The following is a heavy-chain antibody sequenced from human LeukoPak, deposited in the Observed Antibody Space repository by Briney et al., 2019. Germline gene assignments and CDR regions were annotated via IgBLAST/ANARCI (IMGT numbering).Heavy chain of an antibody. V-gene: IGHV3-33*01. D-gene: IGHD3-22*01. CDR2: IWYDGSNK. Sequence: PGRSLRLSCAASGFTFSSYGMHWVRKAPAKGLERVAVIWYDGSNKYYADSVKGRFTISRDNSKNTLYLQMNSLRAEDTAVYYCARDLYYDSSGSDYWGQGTLVTVSS. CDR3: ARDLYYDSSGSDY. CDR1: GFTFSSYG. J-gene: IGHJ4*02.